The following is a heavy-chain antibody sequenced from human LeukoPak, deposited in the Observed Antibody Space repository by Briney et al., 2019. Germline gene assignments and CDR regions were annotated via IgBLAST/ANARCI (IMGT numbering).Heavy chain of an antibody. V-gene: IGHV3-48*04. CDR2: ISSSSSTI. CDR3: ARDLTQSYDPF. D-gene: IGHD5-12*01. CDR1: GFTFSRYW. Sequence: GGSLRLSCAASGFTFSRYWMSWVRQAPGKGLEWVSYISSSSSTIYYADSVKGRFTISRDNAKNSLYLQMNSLRAEDTAVYYCARDLTQSYDPFWGQGTMVTVSS. J-gene: IGHJ3*01.